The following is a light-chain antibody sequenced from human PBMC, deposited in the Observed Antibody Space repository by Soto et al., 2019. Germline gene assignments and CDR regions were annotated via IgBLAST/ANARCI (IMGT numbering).Light chain of an antibody. Sequence: EIVLTQSPGTLSLSPGAGGALSCRASHNISSSYVAWYQQKPGRAPRLLMHGTSNRAVGIPDRFSGSGSGTELTLTISRLETEDFAVYYCQQYIRSPYTFGQGTRREIK. V-gene: IGKV3-20*01. CDR3: QQYIRSPYT. CDR2: GTS. CDR1: HNISSSY. J-gene: IGKJ2*01.